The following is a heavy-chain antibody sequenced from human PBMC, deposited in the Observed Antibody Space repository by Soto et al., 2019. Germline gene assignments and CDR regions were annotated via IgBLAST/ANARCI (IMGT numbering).Heavy chain of an antibody. D-gene: IGHD4-17*01. CDR3: ARDSDFGGNDY. CDR2: ISSSSSYI. CDR1: GFTFSSYS. Sequence: GGSLRLSCAASGFTFSSYSMNWVRQAPGKGLEWVSSISSSSSYIYYADSVKGRFTISRDNAKNSLYLQMNSLRAEDTAVYYCARDSDFGGNDYWGQGTLVTVSS. J-gene: IGHJ4*02. V-gene: IGHV3-21*01.